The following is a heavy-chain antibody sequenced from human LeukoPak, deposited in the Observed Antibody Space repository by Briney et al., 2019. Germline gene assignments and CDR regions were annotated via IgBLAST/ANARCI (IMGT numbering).Heavy chain of an antibody. CDR2: IYYSGST. CDR1: GGSISSYY. Sequence: TASETLSLTCSVSGGSISSYYWSWIRQPPGKGLEWIGYIYYSGSTNYNPSLKSRVTISVDTSKNQFSLKLSSVTAADTAVYYCARRGRTVTTRNFDYWGQGTLATVSS. V-gene: IGHV4-59*12. D-gene: IGHD4-17*01. J-gene: IGHJ4*02. CDR3: ARRGRTVTTRNFDY.